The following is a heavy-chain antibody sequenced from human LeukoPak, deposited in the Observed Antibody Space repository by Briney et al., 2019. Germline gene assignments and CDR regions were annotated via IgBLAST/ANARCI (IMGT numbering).Heavy chain of an antibody. Sequence: GSLRLSCAASGFTFSSYAMHWVRQAPGKGLEWVAVISYDGSNKYYADSVKGRFTISRDNSKNTLYLQMNSLRAEDTAVYYCARDGGLKWDDYDILTGYLNDAFDIWGQGTMVTVSS. V-gene: IGHV3-30*04. D-gene: IGHD3-9*01. J-gene: IGHJ3*02. CDR2: ISYDGSNK. CDR1: GFTFSSYA. CDR3: ARDGGLKWDDYDILTGYLNDAFDI.